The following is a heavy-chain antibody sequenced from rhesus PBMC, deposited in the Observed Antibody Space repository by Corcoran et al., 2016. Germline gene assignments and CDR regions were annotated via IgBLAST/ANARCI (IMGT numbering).Heavy chain of an antibody. V-gene: IGHV2-95*01. CDR1: GFSIPTTATG. CDR3: ARGGRWLVVGGFDY. Sequence: QVTLKESGPALVKPTQTLPLPCPFSGFSIPTTATGVGWIRHPPGKALEWLTRIYWNDSKYYSTARKSRLTISKDTSKNQVVLTMTNMDPVDTATYYCARGGRWLVVGGFDYWGQGVLVTVSS. CDR2: IYWNDSK. J-gene: IGHJ4*01. D-gene: IGHD6-37*01.